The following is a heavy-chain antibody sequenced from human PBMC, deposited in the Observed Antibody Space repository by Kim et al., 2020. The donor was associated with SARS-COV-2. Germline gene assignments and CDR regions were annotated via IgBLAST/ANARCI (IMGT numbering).Heavy chain of an antibody. J-gene: IGHJ5*02. V-gene: IGHV4-4*07. D-gene: IGHD5-18*01. CDR3: ARNVDTAFYNWFDP. Sequence: NPSLNSRVTMSVATSKNQFSLKLSSVTAADTAVYYCARNVDTAFYNWFDPWGQGTLVTVSS.